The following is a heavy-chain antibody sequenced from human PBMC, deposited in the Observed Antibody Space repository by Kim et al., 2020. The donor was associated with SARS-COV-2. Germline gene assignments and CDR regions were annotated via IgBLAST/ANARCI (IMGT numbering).Heavy chain of an antibody. CDR3: ARHRSIAAAGTKY. J-gene: IGHJ4*02. CDR2: IDPSDSYT. Sequence: GASLKISCKGSGYSFTSYWISWVRQMPGKGLEWMGRIDPSDSYTNYSPSFQGHVTISADKSISTAYLQWSSLKASDTAMYYCARHRSIAAAGTKYWGQGTLVTVSS. CDR1: GYSFTSYW. V-gene: IGHV5-10-1*01. D-gene: IGHD6-13*01.